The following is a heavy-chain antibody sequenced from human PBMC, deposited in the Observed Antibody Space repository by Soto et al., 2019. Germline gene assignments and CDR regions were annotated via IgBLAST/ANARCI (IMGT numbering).Heavy chain of an antibody. CDR3: ARTVGMATMVDYYYGMDV. CDR1: GGTFSSYA. V-gene: IGHV1-69*06. Sequence: GASVKVSCKASGGTFSSYAISWVRQAPGQGLEWMGGIIPIFGTANYAQKFQGRVTITADKSTSTAYMELSSLRSEDTAVYYCARTVGMATMVDYYYGMDVWGQGTTVTVSS. J-gene: IGHJ6*02. D-gene: IGHD5-12*01. CDR2: IIPIFGTA.